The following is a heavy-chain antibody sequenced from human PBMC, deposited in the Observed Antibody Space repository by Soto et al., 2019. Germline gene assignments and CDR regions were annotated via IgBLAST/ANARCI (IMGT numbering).Heavy chain of an antibody. CDR1: GFTFSNFG. Sequence: QVQVVESGGGVVQPGRSLRLSCVASGFTFSNFGMHWVPQAPGKGLEWVAVIWHDGKNKYYADSAEGRFTVSRDNSKNTLFLQMNSLTAEDTAVYYCARDPGQDEAMDYWGQGTLVTVSS. CDR2: IWHDGKNK. CDR3: ARDPGQDEAMDY. J-gene: IGHJ4*02. V-gene: IGHV3-33*02.